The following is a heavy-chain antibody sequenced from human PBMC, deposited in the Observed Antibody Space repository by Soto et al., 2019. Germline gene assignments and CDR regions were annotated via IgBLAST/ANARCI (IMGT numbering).Heavy chain of an antibody. CDR2: MNPNSGNT. J-gene: IGHJ3*02. D-gene: IGHD2-15*01. CDR3: ARYPYTSYCSDGSCSYDAFDI. V-gene: IGHV1-8*01. Sequence: QVQMVQSGAEVKKPGVSVKVSCRASGYSFTSYDVNWVRQATGQGREWMGWMNPNSGNTAFAEKFQSRVTMTRDNPISTAYMELSGLTSEDTAVYYCARYPYTSYCSDGSCSYDAFDIWGQGTVVTVSS. CDR1: GYSFTSYD.